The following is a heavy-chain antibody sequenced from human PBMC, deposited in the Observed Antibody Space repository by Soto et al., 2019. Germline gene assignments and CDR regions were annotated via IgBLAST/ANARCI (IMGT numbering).Heavy chain of an antibody. V-gene: IGHV1-8*01. D-gene: IGHD4-17*01. J-gene: IGHJ4*02. Sequence: GASVKVSCKASGYTFTSYDINWVRQATGQGLEWVGWMNPNSGNTGYAQKLQGRVTMTTDTSTSTAYMELRSLRSDDTAVYYCARDRIPYGETSPAFDYWGQGTLVTVSS. CDR1: GYTFTSYD. CDR2: MNPNSGNT. CDR3: ARDRIPYGETSPAFDY.